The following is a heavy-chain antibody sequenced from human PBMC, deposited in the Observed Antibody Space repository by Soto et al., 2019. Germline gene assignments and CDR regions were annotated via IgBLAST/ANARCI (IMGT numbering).Heavy chain of an antibody. V-gene: IGHV1-18*04. Sequence: QVQLVQSGAEVKKPGASVKVSCKASGYTFTSYGISWVRQAPGQGLEWMGWISAYNGNTNYAQKIQGRVTMTTDTSTSTAYMELRSLRSDDTAVYYCAREGVTYYDILTGPNNWFDPWGQGTLVTVSS. J-gene: IGHJ5*02. CDR3: AREGVTYYDILTGPNNWFDP. D-gene: IGHD3-9*01. CDR1: GYTFTSYG. CDR2: ISAYNGNT.